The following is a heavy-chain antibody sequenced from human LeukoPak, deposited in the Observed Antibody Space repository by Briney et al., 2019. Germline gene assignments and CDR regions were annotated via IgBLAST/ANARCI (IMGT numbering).Heavy chain of an antibody. CDR1: GYTFSDYT. V-gene: IGHV3-48*01. D-gene: IGHD4-17*01. CDR3: ARDDTVTTRVGFID. CDR2: ISSGGSVM. Sequence: PGGSLRLSCGASGYTFSDYTMNWVRQAPGKGPEWISYISSGGSVMHYADSVKGRFTISRDNVENSLYLQMNSLRVEDTAVYYCARDDTVTTRVGFIDWGQGTLVTVSS. J-gene: IGHJ4*02.